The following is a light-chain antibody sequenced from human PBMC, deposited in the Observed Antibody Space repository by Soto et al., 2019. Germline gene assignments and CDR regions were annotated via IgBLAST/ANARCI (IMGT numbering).Light chain of an antibody. CDR3: QQYNNYSSWT. V-gene: IGKV1-5*01. J-gene: IGKJ1*01. CDR1: QSISSW. CDR2: DAS. Sequence: DIQMTQSPSTLSASVGDRVTITCRASQSISSWLAWYQQKPGKAPKLLIYDASSLESGVPSRFSGSGSGTEFTLTISSLQPDDFATYCCQQYNNYSSWTCGQGPKVDIK.